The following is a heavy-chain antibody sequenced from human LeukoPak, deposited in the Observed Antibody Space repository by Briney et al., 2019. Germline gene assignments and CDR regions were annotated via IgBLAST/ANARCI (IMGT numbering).Heavy chain of an antibody. D-gene: IGHD6-19*01. CDR3: VRDWEQWLVRG. CDR1: GFTFSSYS. Sequence: GGSLRLSCAASGFTFSSYSMYWVRQALGKGLEWVSYISSSSSAMHYADSVKGRFTISRDNAKNSLYLQMNSLRVEDTAVYYCVRDWEQWLVRGWGQGTLVTVSS. J-gene: IGHJ4*02. CDR2: ISSSSSAM. V-gene: IGHV3-48*04.